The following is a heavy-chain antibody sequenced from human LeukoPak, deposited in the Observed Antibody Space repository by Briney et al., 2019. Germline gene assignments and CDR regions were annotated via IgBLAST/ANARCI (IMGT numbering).Heavy chain of an antibody. J-gene: IGHJ4*02. CDR2: ICSGGST. CDR1: GFTVSSNY. CDR3: ARDLGYQLLSPFDY. Sequence: GGSLRLSCAASGFTVSSNYMSWVRQAPGKGLEWVSVICSGGSTYYADSVKGRFTISRDNSKNTLYLQMNSLRAEDTAVYYCARDLGYQLLSPFDYWGQGTLVTVSS. V-gene: IGHV3-66*01. D-gene: IGHD2-2*01.